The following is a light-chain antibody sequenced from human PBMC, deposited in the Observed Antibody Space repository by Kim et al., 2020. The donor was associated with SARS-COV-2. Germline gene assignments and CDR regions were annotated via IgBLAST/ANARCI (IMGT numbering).Light chain of an antibody. CDR2: AAS. J-gene: IGKJ1*01. CDR3: QQYYSYPRGT. V-gene: IGKV1-8*01. Sequence: AIRITQSPSSLSASTGDRVTITCRASQGISSYLAWYQQKPGKAPKLLIYAASTLQSGVPSRFSGSGSGTDFTLTISCLQSEDFATYYCQQYYSYPRGTFGQGTKVEI. CDR1: QGISSY.